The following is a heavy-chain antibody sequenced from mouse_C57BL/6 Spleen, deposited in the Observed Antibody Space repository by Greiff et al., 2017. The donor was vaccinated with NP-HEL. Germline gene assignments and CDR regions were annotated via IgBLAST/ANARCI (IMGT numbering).Heavy chain of an antibody. V-gene: IGHV1-26*01. CDR1: GYTFTDYY. D-gene: IGHD2-2*01. CDR2: INPNNGGT. J-gene: IGHJ4*01. CDR3: ARRDYGYDGNYYAMDY. Sequence: VQLQQSGPELVKPGASVKISCKASGYTFTDYYMNWVKQSHGQSLEWIGDINPNNGGTSYNQKFKGKATLTVDKSSSTAYMELRSLTSEDSAVYYCARRDYGYDGNYYAMDYWGQGTSVTVSS.